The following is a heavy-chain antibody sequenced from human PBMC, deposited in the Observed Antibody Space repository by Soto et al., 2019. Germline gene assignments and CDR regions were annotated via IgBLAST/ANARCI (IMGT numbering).Heavy chain of an antibody. Sequence: GESLKIPCETSGYSFTNFLISWVRQMPGKGLEWMGRIDPSDSYTNYSPSFQGHVTFSADESINTAYLQWSSLKASDTAMYYCARHRHPFFSFMVLTTLCLHYWSQGTLVTV. CDR1: GYSFTNFL. D-gene: IGHD4-17*01. CDR2: IDPSDSYT. J-gene: IGHJ4*02. V-gene: IGHV5-10-1*01. CDR3: ARHRHPFFSFMVLTTLCLHY.